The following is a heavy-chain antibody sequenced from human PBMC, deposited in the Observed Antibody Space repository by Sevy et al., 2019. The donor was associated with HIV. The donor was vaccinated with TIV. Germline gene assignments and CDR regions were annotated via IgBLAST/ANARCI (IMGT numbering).Heavy chain of an antibody. CDR3: AREGCTRPHDY. V-gene: IGHV3-23*01. CDR2: NCFGGYTK. J-gene: IGHJ4*02. Sequence: GGSLRLSCTASGFTFNIYTMSWVRQAPGNGLEWVSTNCFGGYTKNYADSVKGRFTISRDNSKRTVYLQMNSLRVEDSAVYYCAREGCTRPHDYWGQGTLVTVSS. D-gene: IGHD2-8*01. CDR1: GFTFNIYT.